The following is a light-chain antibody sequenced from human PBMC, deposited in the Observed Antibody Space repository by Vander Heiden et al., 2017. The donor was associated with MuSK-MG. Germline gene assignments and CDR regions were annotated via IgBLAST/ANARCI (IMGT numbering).Light chain of an antibody. J-gene: IGKJ1*01. CDR3: QQYGSSPKT. Sequence: EVVLTQSPGTLSLSPGERATLPCRASQSISSTYLAWYQQKAGQAPRLLISGVSSRATGIPDRFSGSGSGTDFTLTVSRLEPEDFAVFFCQQYGSSPKTFGQGTKIEIK. V-gene: IGKV3-20*01. CDR2: GVS. CDR1: QSISSTY.